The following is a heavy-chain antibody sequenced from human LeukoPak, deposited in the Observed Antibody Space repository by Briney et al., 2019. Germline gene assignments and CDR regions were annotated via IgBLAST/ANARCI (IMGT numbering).Heavy chain of an antibody. CDR1: GFTFNNYG. CDR2: ISGSGNGFSI. V-gene: IGHV3-64D*06. CDR3: VKDFGRIRGTPDS. D-gene: IGHD1-26*01. J-gene: IGHJ4*02. Sequence: GKSLRLSCAASGFTFNNYGMYWVRQAPGKGPEYVSTISGSGNGFSIYYADSVKGRFTISRDDSKSILYLQMNGLRSEDTAVYYCVKDFGRIRGTPDSWGQGTLVTVSS.